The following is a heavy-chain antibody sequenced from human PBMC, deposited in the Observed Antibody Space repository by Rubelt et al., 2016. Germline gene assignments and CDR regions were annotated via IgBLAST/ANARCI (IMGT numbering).Heavy chain of an antibody. CDR1: GFTFSNYA. D-gene: IGHD6-6*01. CDR3: ASAQLGDYYYGMDV. CDR2: ISGSGGNT. V-gene: IGHV3-23*01. J-gene: IGHJ6*02. Sequence: CAASGFTFSNYAMSWARQAPGKGLEWVSAISGSGGNTYYADSVKGRFTISRDNSKNTLYLQMNSLRAEDTAVYYCASAQLGDYYYGMDVWGQGTTVTVSS.